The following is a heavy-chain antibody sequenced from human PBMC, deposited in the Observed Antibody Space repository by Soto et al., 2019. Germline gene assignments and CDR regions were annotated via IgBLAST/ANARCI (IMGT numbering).Heavy chain of an antibody. J-gene: IGHJ5*02. CDR2: IYPGNGDT. V-gene: IGHV1-46*01. CDR1: GYTFANYH. D-gene: IGHD2-21*01. Sequence: GASVKVSCKASGYTFANYHIHWVRQAPGQGLEWMGIIYPGNGDTDYPQNLRGRVTLTRDTSTTTVYMELSSLTSDDTAVYFCAREERKGIISWFDPWGQGTPVTVSS. CDR3: AREERKGIISWFDP.